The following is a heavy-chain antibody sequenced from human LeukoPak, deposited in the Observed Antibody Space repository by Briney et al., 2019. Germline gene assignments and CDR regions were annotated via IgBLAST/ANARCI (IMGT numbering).Heavy chain of an antibody. D-gene: IGHD3-10*01. Sequence: SETLSLTCTVSGGSISSSYWSWIRQPPGKGLEWIGYIHHSGSTSSNPSLKSRVTISIDTSKNQFSLMLSSVTASDTAVYYCARHFYGSGSYYSDYWGQGTVVTVSA. CDR3: ARHFYGSGSYYSDY. CDR1: GGSISSSY. CDR2: IHHSGST. V-gene: IGHV4-59*08. J-gene: IGHJ4*02.